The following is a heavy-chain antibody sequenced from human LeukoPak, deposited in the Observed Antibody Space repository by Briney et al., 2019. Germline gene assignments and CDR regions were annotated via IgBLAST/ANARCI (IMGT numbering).Heavy chain of an antibody. CDR3: AKVFDS. Sequence: SETLSLTCTVSGGSVSTSDYYWGWSRQSPVKGLEWIGDVFYTGKTNYNPSLRGRATISIDTSKNQFSLKLTYVTAADSAVYYCAKVFDSWGRGTLVTVPS. J-gene: IGHJ4*02. CDR1: GGSVSTSDYY. CDR2: VFYTGKT. V-gene: IGHV4-39*07.